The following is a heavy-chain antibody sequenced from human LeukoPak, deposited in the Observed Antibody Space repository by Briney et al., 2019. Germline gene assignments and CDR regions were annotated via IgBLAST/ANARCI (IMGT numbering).Heavy chain of an antibody. D-gene: IGHD2-21*02. J-gene: IGHJ4*02. CDR3: ARVRPHCGGDCYYFDY. Sequence: GASVKVSCKASGYTFTSYDINWVRQATGQGLEWMGWMNPNSGNTGYAQKFQGRVTITRNTSISTAYMELSSLRSEDTAVYYCARVRPHCGGDCYYFDYWGQGTLVTVSS. CDR1: GYTFTSYD. V-gene: IGHV1-8*03. CDR2: MNPNSGNT.